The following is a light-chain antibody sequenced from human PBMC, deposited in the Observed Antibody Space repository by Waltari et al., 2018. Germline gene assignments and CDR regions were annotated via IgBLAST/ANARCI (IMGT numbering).Light chain of an antibody. CDR1: SSYVGGYNY. CDR3: SSYTTSSTVV. V-gene: IGLV2-14*01. J-gene: IGLJ3*02. Sequence: QSALTQPASVSGSPGQSITISCTGTSSYVGGYNYVSWYQQHPGKAPKLMIYEVSNRPSGLSNRFSGSKSGNTASLTISGLQAEDEADYYCSSYTTSSTVVFGGGTKLTVL. CDR2: EVS.